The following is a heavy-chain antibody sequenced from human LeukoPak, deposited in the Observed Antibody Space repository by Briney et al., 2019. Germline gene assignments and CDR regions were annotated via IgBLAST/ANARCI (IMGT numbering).Heavy chain of an antibody. D-gene: IGHD5-18*01. CDR1: GFTFSSYS. J-gene: IGHJ6*02. Sequence: GGSLRLSCAASGFTFSSYSMNWVRQAPGKGLECVSSISSSSSYIYYADSVKGRFTISRDNAKNSLYLQMNSLRAEDTAVYYCARDSRGSSYGYPYYYGMDVWGQGTTVTVSS. CDR2: ISSSSSYI. V-gene: IGHV3-21*01. CDR3: ARDSRGSSYGYPYYYGMDV.